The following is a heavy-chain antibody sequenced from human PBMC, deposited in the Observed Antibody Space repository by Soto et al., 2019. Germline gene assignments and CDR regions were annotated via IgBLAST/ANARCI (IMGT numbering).Heavy chain of an antibody. V-gene: IGHV1-69*01. CDR3: GAGSGPPPIYYYGMDV. Sequence: SVKVACKASGGPLISYAIIWVRQAPGQGLEWMGGIIPIFGTANYAQKFQGRVTITADESTSTAYMELSSLRSEDTAVYYCGAGSGPPPIYYYGMDVWAQGTTVTVSS. CDR1: GGPLISYA. CDR2: IIPIFGTA. D-gene: IGHD2-15*01. J-gene: IGHJ6*02.